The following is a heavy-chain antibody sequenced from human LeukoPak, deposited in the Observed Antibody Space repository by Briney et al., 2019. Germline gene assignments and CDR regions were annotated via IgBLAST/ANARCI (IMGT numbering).Heavy chain of an antibody. V-gene: IGHV4-59*01. CDR3: ARDEELYYFDY. CDR1: GASIISFY. D-gene: IGHD1-7*01. CDR2: IYYSGST. J-gene: IGHJ4*02. Sequence: SETLSLTCTVSGASIISFYYNWVRQPPDKGLEWLGYIYYSGSTVYNPSLKSRATISLDTSKNQFSLKLTSVTTADTAVYYCARDEELYYFDYWGQGTLVTVSS.